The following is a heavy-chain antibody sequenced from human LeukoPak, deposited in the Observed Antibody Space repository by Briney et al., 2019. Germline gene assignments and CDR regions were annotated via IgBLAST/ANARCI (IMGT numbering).Heavy chain of an antibody. CDR1: RGSISSYY. V-gene: IGHV4-59*08. CDR2: IYYRGST. J-gene: IGHJ4*02. D-gene: IGHD3-22*01. Sequence: PSETLSHTRPVSRGSISSYYWSGLRQPPGKGLEWMGYIYYRGSTSYTLYLKSRVAISVATTKNQLSLKRSSVAAADTAVYYYARRGYYDSSGYYRYWGQGTLVTVSS. CDR3: ARRGYYDSSGYYRY.